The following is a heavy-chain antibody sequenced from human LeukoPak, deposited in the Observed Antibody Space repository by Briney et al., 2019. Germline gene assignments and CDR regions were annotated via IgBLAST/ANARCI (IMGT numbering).Heavy chain of an antibody. V-gene: IGHV3-33*08. D-gene: IGHD6-13*01. J-gene: IGHJ5*02. CDR3: ARDSGIAAAGTHWFDP. CDR2: IWYDGSIK. Sequence: GGSLRLSCAASGFTFSRDWMHWVRQAPGKGLEWVAVIWYDGSIKYYADSVKGRFTISRDNSKNTLYLQMNSLRAEDTAVYYCARDSGIAAAGTHWFDPWGQGTLVTVPS. CDR1: GFTFSRDW.